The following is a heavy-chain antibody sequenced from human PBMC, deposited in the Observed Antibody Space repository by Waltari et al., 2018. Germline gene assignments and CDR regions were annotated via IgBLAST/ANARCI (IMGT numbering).Heavy chain of an antibody. D-gene: IGHD2-2*02. Sequence: QVNLVESGGGVVQPGGSLRLSCATSGFTFSNFGMHWVRQAPGKGLEWVALIWFDGSDTFYADSGRGRFTISRDNSARTLYLDMDSLRLDDTAMYYCAKDAFGNTYLDFWGQGTLVTVSS. V-gene: IGHV3-30*02. J-gene: IGHJ4*02. CDR1: GFTFSNFG. CDR2: IWFDGSDT. CDR3: AKDAFGNTYLDF.